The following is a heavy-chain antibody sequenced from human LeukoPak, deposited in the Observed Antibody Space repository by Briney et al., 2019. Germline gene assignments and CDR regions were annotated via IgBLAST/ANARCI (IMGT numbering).Heavy chain of an antibody. V-gene: IGHV3-15*01. CDR3: STPLWLGYCSSTSFSLMEDFDY. J-gene: IGHJ4*02. CDR2: IKSKTDGGTT. D-gene: IGHD2-2*01. Sequence: PGGSLRLSCAASGFTFSNAWMSWVRQAPGKGLEWVGRIKSKTDGGTTDYAAPVKGRFTISRDDSKNTLYLQMNSLKTEDTAVFFCSTPLWLGYCSSTSFSLMEDFDYWGQGTLVTVSS. CDR1: GFTFSNAW.